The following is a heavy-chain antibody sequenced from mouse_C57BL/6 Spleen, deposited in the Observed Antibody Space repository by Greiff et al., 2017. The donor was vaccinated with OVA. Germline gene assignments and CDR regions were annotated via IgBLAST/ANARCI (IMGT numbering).Heavy chain of an antibody. CDR2: IYPRDGST. CDR1: GYTFTSYD. Sequence: VQLQQSGPELVKPGASVKLSCKASGYTFTSYDINWVKQRPGQGLEWIGWIYPRDGSTKYNEKFKGKATLTVDTSSSTAYMELHSLTSEDSAVYFCARLGNDYDVGAMDYWGQGTSVTVSS. J-gene: IGHJ4*01. CDR3: ARLGNDYDVGAMDY. V-gene: IGHV1-85*01. D-gene: IGHD2-4*01.